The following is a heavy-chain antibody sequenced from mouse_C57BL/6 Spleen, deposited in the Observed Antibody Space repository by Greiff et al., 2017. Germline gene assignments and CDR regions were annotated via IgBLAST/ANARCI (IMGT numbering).Heavy chain of an antibody. J-gene: IGHJ3*01. V-gene: IGHV3-6*01. D-gene: IGHD5-2*01. Sequence: EVQLMESGPGLVTPSQSLSLTCSVTGYSFTSGYYWNWLRPFPGNKLEGRGYISYDGSNNYNPSLKNRISITRDTSTNQLFLKLNTVTTDDTATYYCARAGNTAWFAYWGQGTLVTVSA. CDR1: GYSFTSGYY. CDR3: ARAGNTAWFAY. CDR2: ISYDGSN.